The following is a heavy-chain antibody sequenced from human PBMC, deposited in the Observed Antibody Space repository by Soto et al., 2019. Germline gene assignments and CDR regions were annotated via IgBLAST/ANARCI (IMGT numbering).Heavy chain of an antibody. CDR2: INRDGGST. V-gene: IGHV3-20*04. Sequence: PWGCLRLCGAACGCVVHDYGMIWVRQAPGKGLEWVSGINRDGGSTGYADSVKGRFTISRDNAKNSLYLQMNSLRAEDTAFYYCARAPGYYGDFFAYWGQGTLLTVSS. CDR3: ARAPGYYGDFFAY. CDR1: GCVVHDYG. J-gene: IGHJ4*02. D-gene: IGHD4-17*01.